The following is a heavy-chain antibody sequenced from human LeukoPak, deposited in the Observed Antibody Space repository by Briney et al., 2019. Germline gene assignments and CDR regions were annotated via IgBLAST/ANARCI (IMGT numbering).Heavy chain of an antibody. V-gene: IGHV4-30-2*01. D-gene: IGHD7-27*01. CDR1: GGSISSGGYS. CDR3: AKGSKLGELDY. Sequence: TSETLSLTCAVSGGSISSGGYSWSWIRQPPGKGLEWIGYIYHSRSTYYNPSLKSRVTISVDRSKNQFSLKLSSVTAADTAVYYCAKGSKLGELDYWGQGTLVTVSS. J-gene: IGHJ4*02. CDR2: IYHSRST.